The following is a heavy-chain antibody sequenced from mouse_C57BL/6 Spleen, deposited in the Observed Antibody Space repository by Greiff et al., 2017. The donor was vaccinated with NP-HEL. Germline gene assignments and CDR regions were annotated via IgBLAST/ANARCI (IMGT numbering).Heavy chain of an antibody. CDR2: IYPGSGST. CDR3: ASWGNYRGTYFDY. V-gene: IGHV1-55*01. CDR1: GYTFTSYW. D-gene: IGHD2-1*01. J-gene: IGHJ2*01. Sequence: QVQLQQSGAELVKPGASVKMSCKASGYTFTSYWITWVKQRPGQGLEWIGDIYPGSGSTNYNEKFKSKATLTVDTSSSTAYMQLSSLTSEDSAVYYCASWGNYRGTYFDYWGQGTTLTVSS.